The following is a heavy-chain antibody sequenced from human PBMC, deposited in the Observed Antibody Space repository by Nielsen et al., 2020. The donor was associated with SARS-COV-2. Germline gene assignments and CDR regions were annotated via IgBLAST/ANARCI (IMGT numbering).Heavy chain of an antibody. Sequence: SVKVSCKASGDTFSSYAIIWVRQAPGQGLEWMGGIIPIFGTANYAQKFQGRVTITADESTSTAYMELSSLRSEDTAVYYCARGGWVTGYDGMDVWGQGTTVTVSS. V-gene: IGHV1-69*13. J-gene: IGHJ6*02. CDR2: IIPIFGTA. CDR1: GDTFSSYA. D-gene: IGHD1-14*01. CDR3: ARGGWVTGYDGMDV.